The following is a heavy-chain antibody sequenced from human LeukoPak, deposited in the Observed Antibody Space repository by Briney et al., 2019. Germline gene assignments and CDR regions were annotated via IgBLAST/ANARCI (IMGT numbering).Heavy chain of an antibody. V-gene: IGHV3-33*01. CDR3: ARDSGGGVRFLEWLFDY. Sequence: GGSLRLSCAASGFTFSSYGMHWVRQAPGKGLEWVAVIWYDGSNKYYADSVKGRFTISRDNSKNTLYLQMNSLRAEDTAVYYCARDSGGGVRFLEWLFDYWGQGTLVTVSS. D-gene: IGHD3-3*01. J-gene: IGHJ4*02. CDR2: IWYDGSNK. CDR1: GFTFSSYG.